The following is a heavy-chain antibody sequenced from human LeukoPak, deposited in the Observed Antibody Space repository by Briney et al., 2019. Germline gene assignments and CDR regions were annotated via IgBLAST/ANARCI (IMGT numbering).Heavy chain of an antibody. V-gene: IGHV4-39*07. CDR2: INHSGST. CDR3: ARSSNHAYCSGGSCHIFDY. D-gene: IGHD2-15*01. J-gene: IGHJ4*02. CDR1: GGSISSSSYY. Sequence: PSETLSLTCTVSGGSISSSSYYWSWIRQPPGKGLEWIGEINHSGSTNYNPSLKSRVTISVDTSKNQFSLKLSSVTAADTAVYYCARSSNHAYCSGGSCHIFDYWGQGTLVTVSS.